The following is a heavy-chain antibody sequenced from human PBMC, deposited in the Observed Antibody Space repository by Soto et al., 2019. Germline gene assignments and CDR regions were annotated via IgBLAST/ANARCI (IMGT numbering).Heavy chain of an antibody. CDR1: GGSISSYY. D-gene: IGHD3-10*01. J-gene: IGHJ3*02. V-gene: IGHV4-59*08. Sequence: SETLSLTCTVSGGSISSYYWSWIRQPPGKGLEWIGYIYYSGSTNYNPSLKSRVTISVDTSKNQFSLKLSSVTAADTAVYYCARPFQRGSATEADAFDIWGQGTMVTVSS. CDR2: IYYSGST. CDR3: ARPFQRGSATEADAFDI.